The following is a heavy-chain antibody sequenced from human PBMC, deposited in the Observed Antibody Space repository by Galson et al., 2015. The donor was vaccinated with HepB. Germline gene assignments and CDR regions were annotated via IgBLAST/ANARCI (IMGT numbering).Heavy chain of an antibody. V-gene: IGHV3-49*03. Sequence: SLRLSCAVSRLSFGDYAMSWFRRAPGKGLEWVGFIRSNTYGGTTKYAASLKGRFSISRDDSKSIAYLQMNSLKTEDTAVYFCTSGNFDGPFDNWGQGTRVTVSS. D-gene: IGHD1-7*01. J-gene: IGHJ4*02. CDR3: TSGNFDGPFDN. CDR1: RLSFGDYA. CDR2: IRSNTYGGTT.